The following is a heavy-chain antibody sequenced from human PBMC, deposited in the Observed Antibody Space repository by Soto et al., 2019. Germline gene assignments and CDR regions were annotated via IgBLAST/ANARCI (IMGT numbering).Heavy chain of an antibody. Sequence: PSETLSLTCTVSAASSSSFYWSWIRQPPGKGLEWIGYMNNIGRTNYNPSLKSRVTISLDTSKNQFSLSLTSVIAADTAVYYCARSFCRDAVRCNWFDPWGQGTLVTVSS. CDR1: AASSSSFY. D-gene: IGHD2-8*01. V-gene: IGHV4-59*01. CDR2: MNNIGRT. J-gene: IGHJ5*02. CDR3: ARSFCRDAVRCNWFDP.